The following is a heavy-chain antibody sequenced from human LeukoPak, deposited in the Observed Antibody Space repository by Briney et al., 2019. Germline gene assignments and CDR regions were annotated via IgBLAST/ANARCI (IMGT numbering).Heavy chain of an antibody. V-gene: IGHV4-4*07. CDR1: GASLKTFY. Sequence: PSETLSLTCNISGASLKTFYWTWIRQPAGKGLEWIGRISTTRSPNYNAYLKSRLSISMDTSRSQFSLKLSSVTAADTAVYHCAREAGISRPLDYWGQGTLVTVSS. J-gene: IGHJ4*02. CDR2: ISTTRSP. CDR3: AREAGISRPLDY.